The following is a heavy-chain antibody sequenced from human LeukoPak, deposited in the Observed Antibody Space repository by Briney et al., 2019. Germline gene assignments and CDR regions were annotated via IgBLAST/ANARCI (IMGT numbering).Heavy chain of an antibody. D-gene: IGHD2-21*02. CDR2: VYCRTIT. J-gene: IGHJ3*02. V-gene: IGHV4-59*08. Sequence: SQTLCLTCTVSGGSLSYYYWSWIRQPPGKGLEWVVYVYCRTITRYKPSLKSRVTISLDTSKHQFSLKLNSVTAADTAVYYCARHAYCGGDCFGGAFEIWGQGTMVTVSS. CDR1: GGSLSYYY. CDR3: ARHAYCGGDCFGGAFEI.